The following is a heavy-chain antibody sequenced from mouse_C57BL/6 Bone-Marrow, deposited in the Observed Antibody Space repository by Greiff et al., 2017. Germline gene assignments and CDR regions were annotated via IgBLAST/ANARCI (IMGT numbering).Heavy chain of an antibody. Sequence: QVQLQQPGAELVKPGASVKMSCKASGYTFTSYWITWVKQRPGQGLEWIGDIYPGSGSTNYNEKFKSKATLTVDTSSSTAYMQLSSLTSDDSAVXYCARRGWLLRDFDYWGQGTTLTVSS. CDR1: GYTFTSYW. CDR2: IYPGSGST. V-gene: IGHV1-55*01. CDR3: ARRGWLLRDFDY. J-gene: IGHJ2*01. D-gene: IGHD2-3*01.